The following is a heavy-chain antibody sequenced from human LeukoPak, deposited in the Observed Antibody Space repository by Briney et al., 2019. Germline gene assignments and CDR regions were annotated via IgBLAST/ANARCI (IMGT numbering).Heavy chain of an antibody. Sequence: PGGSLRLSCTASGFTFSSHWMTWVRQPPGKGLEWVANIKEDGSVKYYVDSVKGRFTISRDNTKNALYLQMNSLRAEDTAVYYCARSGQYCSGGSCCFDYWGQGTLVTVSS. V-gene: IGHV3-7*03. CDR3: ARSGQYCSGGSCCFDY. CDR2: IKEDGSVK. J-gene: IGHJ4*02. D-gene: IGHD2-15*01. CDR1: GFTFSSHW.